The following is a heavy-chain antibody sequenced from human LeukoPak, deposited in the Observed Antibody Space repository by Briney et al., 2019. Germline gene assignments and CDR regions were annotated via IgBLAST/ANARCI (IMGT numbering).Heavy chain of an antibody. V-gene: IGHV4-4*07. CDR3: ARSKGDYYDGSGYPFDY. Sequence: PSETLSLTCTVSGGSISSYYWSWIRQPPGKGLEWIGRIYTSGSTNYNPSLKSRVTISVDKSKNQFSLKLSSVTAADTAVYYCARSKGDYYDGSGYPFDYWGQGTLVTVSS. CDR2: IYTSGST. J-gene: IGHJ4*02. CDR1: GGSISSYY. D-gene: IGHD3-22*01.